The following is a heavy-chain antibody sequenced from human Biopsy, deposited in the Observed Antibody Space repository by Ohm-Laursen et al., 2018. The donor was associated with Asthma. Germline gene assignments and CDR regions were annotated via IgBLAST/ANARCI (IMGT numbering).Heavy chain of an antibody. V-gene: IGHV4-30-2*01. CDR1: GGSISRGGYS. D-gene: IGHD5-24*01. Sequence: TLSLTCAVSGGSISRGGYSWSWIRQPPGKGLEWIGYIYHSGSTYYNPSLKSRVTISVDRSKNHFSLKLSSVTAADTAVYYCARVKDGYNFDYWGQGTLVTVSS. J-gene: IGHJ4*02. CDR3: ARVKDGYNFDY. CDR2: IYHSGST.